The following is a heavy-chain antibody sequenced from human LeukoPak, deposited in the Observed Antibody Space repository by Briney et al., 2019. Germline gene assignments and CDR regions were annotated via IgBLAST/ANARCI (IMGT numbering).Heavy chain of an antibody. D-gene: IGHD2-21*01. Sequence: GGSLRLSCAASGFTFSSYAMHWVRQAPGKGLEWVAVIQNDASTENFADSVKGRFTISRDNSKNTVFLQMNSLRVEDTAVYYCARELSQIVWGGLDYGGQGTLVSVSS. CDR3: ARELSQIVWGGLDY. CDR1: GFTFSSYA. CDR2: IQNDASTE. V-gene: IGHV3-30-3*01. J-gene: IGHJ4*02.